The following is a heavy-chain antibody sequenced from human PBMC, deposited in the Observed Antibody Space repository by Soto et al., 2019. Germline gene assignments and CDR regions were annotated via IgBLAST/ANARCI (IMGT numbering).Heavy chain of an antibody. J-gene: IGHJ5*02. V-gene: IGHV4-31*03. CDR3: ARAGHSSSSEWANWFDP. D-gene: IGHD6-6*01. CDR2: ICYSGIT. CDR1: GGSISSGGYY. Sequence: PSETLSLTCTVSGGSISSGGYYWSRIRQHPGKGLEWIGYICYSGITYFNPSLKSRLTISVNTSKNQFSLQLSSVTAADTAVYYCARAGHSSSSEWANWFDPWGQGTLVTVSS.